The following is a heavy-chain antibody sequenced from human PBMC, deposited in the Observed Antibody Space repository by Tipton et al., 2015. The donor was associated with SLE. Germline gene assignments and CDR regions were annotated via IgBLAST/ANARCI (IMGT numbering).Heavy chain of an antibody. D-gene: IGHD3-16*01. CDR1: GFTFSTYW. J-gene: IGHJ4*02. CDR2: ISYDGSYK. Sequence: SLRLSCAASGFTFSTYWMRWVRQAPGKGLEWVAIISYDGSYKYYADSVKGRFTISRDNSKNTLYLQMNSLRAGDTAVYYCASALTFGFDYWGQGTLVTVSS. V-gene: IGHV3-30*03. CDR3: ASALTFGFDY.